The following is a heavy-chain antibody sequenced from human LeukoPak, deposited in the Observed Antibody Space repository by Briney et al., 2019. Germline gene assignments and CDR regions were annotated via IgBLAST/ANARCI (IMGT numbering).Heavy chain of an antibody. Sequence: SETLSLTCAVYGGSFSGYYWSWIRQPPGKELEWIGEINHSGSTNYNPSLKSRVTISVDTSKNQFSLKLSSVTAADTAVYYCARGRSEIVVVPAAILDYWGQGTLVTVSS. J-gene: IGHJ4*02. V-gene: IGHV4-34*01. D-gene: IGHD2-2*01. CDR1: GGSFSGYY. CDR2: INHSGST. CDR3: ARGRSEIVVVPAAILDY.